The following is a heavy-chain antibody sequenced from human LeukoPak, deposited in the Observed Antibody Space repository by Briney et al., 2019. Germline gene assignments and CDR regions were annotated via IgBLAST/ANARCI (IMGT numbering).Heavy chain of an antibody. V-gene: IGHV1-2*02. D-gene: IGHD3/OR15-3a*01. CDR2: INPNSGGT. CDR3: ARNTIWTGYYAFDF. CDR1: GYRFIGYY. Sequence: ASVKVSCKASGYRFIGYYMHWLRQAPGLGLEWMGWINPNSGGTNYAQKFQGRVTMTRDTSISTAYMELSRLRSDDTAVYYCARNTIWTGYYAFDFWGQGTLVTVSS. J-gene: IGHJ3*01.